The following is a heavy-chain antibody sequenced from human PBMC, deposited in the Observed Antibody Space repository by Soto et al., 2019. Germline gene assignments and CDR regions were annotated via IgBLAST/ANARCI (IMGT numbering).Heavy chain of an antibody. CDR1: GGYISSYG. CDR3: ARLIAAAGSNDY. CDR2: IYYSGST. Sequence: PSETLSLTCTVSGGYISSYGWSWIRQPPGKGLEWIGYIYYSGSTNYNPSLKSRVTISVDTSKNQFSLKLSSVTAADTAVYYCARLIAAAGSNDYWGQGTLVTVSS. J-gene: IGHJ4*02. D-gene: IGHD6-13*01. V-gene: IGHV4-59*08.